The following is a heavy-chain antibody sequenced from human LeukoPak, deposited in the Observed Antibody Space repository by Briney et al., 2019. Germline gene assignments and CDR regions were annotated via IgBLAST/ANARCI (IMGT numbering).Heavy chain of an antibody. CDR3: ARASWGYDFDS. V-gene: IGHV3-53*01. D-gene: IGHD7-27*01. Sequence: PGGFLRLSCAVSGFNVSHYYMSWVRQAPGKGLEWVSVIYSNNTTYYADAVKGRFTISRGNSNSTLYLQMNNLRVDDTAVYYCARASWGYDFDSWGLGTLVAVSS. CDR2: IYSNNTT. J-gene: IGHJ4*02. CDR1: GFNVSHYY.